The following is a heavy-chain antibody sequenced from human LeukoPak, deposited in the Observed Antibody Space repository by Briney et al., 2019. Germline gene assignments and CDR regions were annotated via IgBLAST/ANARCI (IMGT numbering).Heavy chain of an antibody. CDR2: ISSSSSTI. Sequence: GGSLRLSCAASGFTFSSYSMNWVRQAPGKGLEWVSYISSSSSTIYYADSVKGRFTISRDNAKNSLYLQMNSLRAEDTAVYYCARGGYSGGYDAFDIWGQGTMVTVSS. CDR3: ARGGYSGGYDAFDI. D-gene: IGHD6-19*01. CDR1: GFTFSSYS. J-gene: IGHJ3*02. V-gene: IGHV3-48*04.